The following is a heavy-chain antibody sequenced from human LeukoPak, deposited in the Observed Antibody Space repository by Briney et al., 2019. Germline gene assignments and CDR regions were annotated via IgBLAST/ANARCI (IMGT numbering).Heavy chain of an antibody. J-gene: IGHJ1*01. V-gene: IGHV6-1*01. CDR2: TYYRSKWYK. CDR3: ARGPSYFQH. Sequence: QTLSLTCAISGDSVSSNSATWNWIRQSPSRGLEWLGRTYYRSKWYKYYAVSVKGRITINPDTSMNQFSLQLNSVTPEDTAVYYCARGPSYFQHWGQGTLVTVSS. CDR1: GDSVSSNSAT.